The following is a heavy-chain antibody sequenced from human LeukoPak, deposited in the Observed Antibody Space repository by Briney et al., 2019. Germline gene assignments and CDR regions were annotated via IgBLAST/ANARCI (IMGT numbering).Heavy chain of an antibody. CDR3: AKDKGSGYDYVWGSYRWDAFDI. CDR2: ISYDGSNK. D-gene: IGHD3-16*02. Sequence: GGSLRLSCAASGFTFSSYGMHWVRQAPGKGLEWVAVISYDGSNKYYADSVKGRFTISRDNSKNTLYLQMNSLRAEDTALYYCAKDKGSGYDYVWGSYRWDAFDIWGQGTMVTVSS. V-gene: IGHV3-30*18. J-gene: IGHJ3*02. CDR1: GFTFSSYG.